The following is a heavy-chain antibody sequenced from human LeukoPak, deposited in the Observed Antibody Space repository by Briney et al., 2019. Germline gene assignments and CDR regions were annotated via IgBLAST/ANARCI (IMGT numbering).Heavy chain of an antibody. V-gene: IGHV3-23*01. J-gene: IGHJ4*02. Sequence: GGSLRLSCAASGFTFSSYGMHWVRQAPGKGLEWVSAISGSGGSTYYADSVKGRFTISRDNSENTVYLQMNSLRAEDTAVYYCARSTIAASWTFDYWGQGTLVTVSS. CDR3: ARSTIAASWTFDY. D-gene: IGHD3/OR15-3a*01. CDR2: ISGSGGST. CDR1: GFTFSSYG.